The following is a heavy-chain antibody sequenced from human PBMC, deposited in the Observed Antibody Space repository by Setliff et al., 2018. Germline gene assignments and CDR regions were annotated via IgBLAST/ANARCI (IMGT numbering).Heavy chain of an antibody. D-gene: IGHD2-15*01. Sequence: LSLTCAVYGDSFSDYYWSWIRQPPGKGLEWIEEINHRGSTNYSPSLRSRVTMSVDTSKKQLSLKLSTVTAADTAVYYCARDTRVRDSSSVPSDTFDIWGRGTMVTVSS. CDR3: ARDTRVRDSSSVPSDTFDI. CDR1: GDSFSDYY. V-gene: IGHV4-34*01. CDR2: INHRGST. J-gene: IGHJ3*02.